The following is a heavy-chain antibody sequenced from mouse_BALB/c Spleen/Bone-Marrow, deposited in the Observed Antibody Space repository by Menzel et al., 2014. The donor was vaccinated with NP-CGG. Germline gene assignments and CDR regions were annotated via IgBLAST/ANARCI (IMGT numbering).Heavy chain of an antibody. CDR1: GYTFTSYW. J-gene: IGHJ3*01. V-gene: IGHV1-7*01. D-gene: IGHD1-1*01. Sequence: VKVVESGAELAKPGASLKMSCKASGYTFTSYWMRWVKQRPGQGLEWIGYINPSTDYTEYNQKFKDKATLTADKSSSTAFMQLSSLTSEDSAVYYCARRAYGGSYGFAYWGQGTLVTVSA. CDR2: INPSTDYT. CDR3: ARRAYGGSYGFAY.